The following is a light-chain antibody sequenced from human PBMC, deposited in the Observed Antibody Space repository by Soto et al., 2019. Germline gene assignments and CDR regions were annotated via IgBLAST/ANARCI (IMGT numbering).Light chain of an antibody. J-gene: IGKJ4*01. CDR1: RDVSDY. CDR3: QQYNSLVS. CDR2: DAS. V-gene: IGKV1-33*01. Sequence: DLQMTQSPSSLSASVGDRVTISCQASRDVSDYLNWYQQKPGKAPKVLIHDASKLERGVPSRFSGSGLGTNFTFTISGLQPEDFASYYCQQYNSLVSFGGGTRVDLK.